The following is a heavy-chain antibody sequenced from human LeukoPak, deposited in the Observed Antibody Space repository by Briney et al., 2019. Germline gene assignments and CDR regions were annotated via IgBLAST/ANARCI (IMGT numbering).Heavy chain of an antibody. Sequence: GASVTVSCTASGYTFTIYDINWVRQATGQGLEWMGWMNPNSGNTGYAQKFQGRVTMTRNTSISTAYMELSSLRSEDTAVYYCVLLYYYDSSGYYWGQGTLVTVSS. D-gene: IGHD3-22*01. CDR3: VLLYYYDSSGYY. V-gene: IGHV1-8*01. J-gene: IGHJ4*02. CDR2: MNPNSGNT. CDR1: GYTFTIYD.